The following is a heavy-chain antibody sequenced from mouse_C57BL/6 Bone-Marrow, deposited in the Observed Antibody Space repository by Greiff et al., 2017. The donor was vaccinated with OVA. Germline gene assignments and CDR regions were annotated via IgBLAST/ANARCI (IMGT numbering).Heavy chain of an antibody. V-gene: IGHV5-12*02. J-gene: IGHJ4*01. CDR3: ARQDAMDY. CDR2: ISNGGGST. CDR1: GFTFSDFY. Sequence: EVTLVESGGGLVHPGGSLKLSCATSGFTFSDFYMYWIRQTPEKRLEWVAYISNGGGSTYYPDTVKGRFTISRDNAKNTLYLQMSRLKSEDTAMYYGARQDAMDYWGQGTAVTVAS.